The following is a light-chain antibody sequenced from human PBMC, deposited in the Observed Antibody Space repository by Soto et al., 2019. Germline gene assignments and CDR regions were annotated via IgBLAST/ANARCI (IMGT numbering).Light chain of an antibody. V-gene: IGLV2-14*01. CDR1: SSDIGTYNY. CDR3: SSYTGSSTPL. Sequence: QSALTQPASVSGSPGQSITISCTGTSSDIGTYNYVSWYQQHPGKAPKLMIYDVSNRPSGVSNRFSGSKSGNTASLTISGLRAEDEADYYCSSYTGSSTPLFGGGTKLIVL. J-gene: IGLJ2*01. CDR2: DVS.